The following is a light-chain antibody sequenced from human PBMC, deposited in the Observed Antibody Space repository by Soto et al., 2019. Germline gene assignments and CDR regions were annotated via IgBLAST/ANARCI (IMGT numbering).Light chain of an antibody. CDR3: QQRSNWPPST. Sequence: EIVLTPSPATLSLSPGERATLSCRASQSVSSYLAWYQQKPGQAPRLLIYDASNRATGIPARFSGSGSGTDFTLTISSLEPEDFAVYYCQQRSNWPPSTFGQGTRREIK. J-gene: IGKJ5*01. CDR2: DAS. CDR1: QSVSSY. V-gene: IGKV3-11*01.